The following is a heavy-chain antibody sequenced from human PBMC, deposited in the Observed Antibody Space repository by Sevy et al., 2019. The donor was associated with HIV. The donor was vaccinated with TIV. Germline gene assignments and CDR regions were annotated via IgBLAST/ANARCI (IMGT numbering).Heavy chain of an antibody. CDR3: ARGGGGYSNYGSGAWFDP. CDR1: GGSISGYY. D-gene: IGHD4-4*01. J-gene: IGHJ5*02. Sequence: SETLSLTCTVSGGSISGYYWSWIRQPPGKGLEWIGYIYYSGSTNYNPSLKSRVTISVDTSKNQFSLKLSSVTAADTAVYYCARGGGGYSNYGSGAWFDPWGQGTLVTVSS. V-gene: IGHV4-59*01. CDR2: IYYSGST.